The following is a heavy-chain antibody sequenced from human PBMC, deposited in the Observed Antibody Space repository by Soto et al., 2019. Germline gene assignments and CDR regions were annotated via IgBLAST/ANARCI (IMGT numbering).Heavy chain of an antibody. J-gene: IGHJ6*02. Sequence: PGGSLRLSCAASGFTFSSFHMNWVRQAPGKGLEWVSVIYSGGITYYADSVKGRFTISRDNSKNTLYLQMDRLRAEDTAVYYCARGDRSTWYGLDVWGQGTTVTVSS. V-gene: IGHV3-66*01. CDR1: GFTFSSFH. CDR2: IYSGGIT. CDR3: ARGDRSTWYGLDV. D-gene: IGHD2-2*01.